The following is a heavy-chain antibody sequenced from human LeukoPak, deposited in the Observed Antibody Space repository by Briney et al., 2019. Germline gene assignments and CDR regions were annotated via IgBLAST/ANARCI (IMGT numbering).Heavy chain of an antibody. CDR3: ARAARGVASNFDY. CDR1: GFTFSSYE. D-gene: IGHD2-15*01. J-gene: IGHJ4*02. V-gene: IGHV3-48*03. CDR2: ISSSGRTI. Sequence: GGSLRLSCAASGFTFSSYEMNWVRQAPGKGLEWVSYISSSGRTIYYADSVKGRFTMSRDNANNSLYLQMNSLRAEDTAIYYCARAARGVASNFDYWGQGTLVTVSS.